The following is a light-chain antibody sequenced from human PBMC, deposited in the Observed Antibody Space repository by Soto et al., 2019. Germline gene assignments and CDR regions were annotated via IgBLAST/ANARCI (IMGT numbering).Light chain of an antibody. Sequence: IEVTQSPSSLAASLGDRVTITCRASQTIGTYVNWYRQKSGAAPELLIYDASTLQSGVPSRFSGSGSGTFFTLTISSLQLEDFATYYCQQNYSPPLTFGGGTKVDIK. CDR1: QTIGTY. CDR3: QQNYSPPLT. CDR2: DAS. J-gene: IGKJ4*01. V-gene: IGKV1-39*01.